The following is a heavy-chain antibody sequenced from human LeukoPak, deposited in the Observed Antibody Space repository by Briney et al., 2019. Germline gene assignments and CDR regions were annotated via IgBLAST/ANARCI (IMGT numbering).Heavy chain of an antibody. V-gene: IGHV4-4*07. CDR1: GGSISVYY. D-gene: IGHD4-23*01. J-gene: IGHJ5*02. CDR3: ASFGYGGNTIYNWFDP. CDR2: IYTSGST. Sequence: SETLSLTCTVSGGSISVYYWTWIRQPAGKGLECIGRIYTSGSTNYNPSLKSRVTMPVDTSKNQFSLKLSSVTAADTAVYYCASFGYGGNTIYNWFDPWGQGTLVTVSS.